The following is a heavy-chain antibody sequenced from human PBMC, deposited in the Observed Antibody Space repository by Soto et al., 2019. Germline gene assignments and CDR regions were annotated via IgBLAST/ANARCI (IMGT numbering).Heavy chain of an antibody. D-gene: IGHD4-4*01. CDR2: MNPNSGNT. Sequence: ASVKVSCKASGYTFTSYDINWVRQATGQGLEWMGWMNPNSGNTGYAQKFQGRVTMTRNTSISTAYMELSSLRSEDTAVYYCARGRRDYRIILYYFDYWGQATLVTVSS. CDR1: GYTFTSYD. V-gene: IGHV1-8*01. J-gene: IGHJ4*02. CDR3: ARGRRDYRIILYYFDY.